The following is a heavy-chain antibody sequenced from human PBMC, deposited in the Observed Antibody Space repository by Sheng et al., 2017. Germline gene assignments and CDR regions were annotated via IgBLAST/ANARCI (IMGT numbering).Heavy chain of an antibody. V-gene: IGHV4-59*12. CDR3: AGADYDLEGVGYYYMDV. Sequence: QVQLQESGPGLVKPSETLSLTCTVSGGSISSYYWSWIRQPPGKGLEWIGYIYYSGSTNYNPSLKSRVTISVDTSKNQFSLKLSSVTAADTAVYYCAGADYDLEGVGYYYMDVWGQGTTVTVSS. CDR2: IYYSGST. D-gene: IGHD3-3*01. J-gene: IGHJ6*03. CDR1: GGSISSYY.